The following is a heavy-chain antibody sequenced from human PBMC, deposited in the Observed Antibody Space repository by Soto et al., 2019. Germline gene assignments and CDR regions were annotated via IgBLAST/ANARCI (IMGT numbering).Heavy chain of an antibody. CDR3: AKDIDTSDCSGGSCYLGPYYYYGMDV. Sequence: GGSLRLSCAASGFTFDDYAMHWVRQAPGKGLEWVSLISWDGGSTYYADSVKGRFTISRDNSKNSLYLQMSSLRAEDTALYYCAKDIDTSDCSGGSCYLGPYYYYGMDVWGQGTTVTVSS. D-gene: IGHD2-15*01. CDR2: ISWDGGST. V-gene: IGHV3-43D*04. J-gene: IGHJ6*02. CDR1: GFTFDDYA.